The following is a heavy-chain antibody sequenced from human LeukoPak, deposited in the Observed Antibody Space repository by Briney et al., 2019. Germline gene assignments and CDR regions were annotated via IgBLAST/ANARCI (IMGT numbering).Heavy chain of an antibody. V-gene: IGHV3-15*01. CDR2: IKSKTDGGTT. Sequence: GGSLRLSCAASGFTFSNAWMSWVRQAPGKGLEWVGRIKSKTDGGTTDYAAAVKGRFTISRDDSKNTLYLQMNSLKTEDTAVYYCTKYLTGYYNDYWGREPWSPPPQ. CDR1: GFTFSNAW. CDR3: TKYLTGYYNDY. J-gene: IGHJ4*02. D-gene: IGHD3-9*01.